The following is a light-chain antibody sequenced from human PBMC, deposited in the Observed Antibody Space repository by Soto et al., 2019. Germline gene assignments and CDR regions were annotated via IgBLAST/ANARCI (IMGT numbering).Light chain of an antibody. CDR2: GAS. J-gene: IGKJ3*01. Sequence: EIVLTQSPGTLSLSPGERATLSCRASQSVSSSYLAWYQQKPGQAPRLLIYGASGRATGIPHRFSGRGSGTDFTLTISRLEPEDFAVYYCQQYRSSPSFTFGPGTKVDIK. CDR3: QQYRSSPSFT. CDR1: QSVSSSY. V-gene: IGKV3-20*01.